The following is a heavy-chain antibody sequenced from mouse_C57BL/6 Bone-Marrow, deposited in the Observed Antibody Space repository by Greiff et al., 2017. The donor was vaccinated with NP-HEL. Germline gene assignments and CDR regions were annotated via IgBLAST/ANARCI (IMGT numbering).Heavy chain of an antibody. Sequence: QVQLQQSGPGLVKPSQSLFLTCSITGFPITSGYYWFWIRQSPGNPLEWMGYITHSGETFYTSSLQSPISITRETSKNQFFLQGSPVTTEDTAKYYCAGGDGYYPVADRGQGTLVTVSA. CDR2: ITHSGET. J-gene: IGHJ3*01. V-gene: IGHV12-3*01. D-gene: IGHD2-3*01. CDR1: GFPITSGYY. CDR3: AGGDGYYPVAD.